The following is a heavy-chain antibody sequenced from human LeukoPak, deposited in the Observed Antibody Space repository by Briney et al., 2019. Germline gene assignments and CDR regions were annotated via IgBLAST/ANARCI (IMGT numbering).Heavy chain of an antibody. D-gene: IGHD3-22*01. CDR2: IFYVGDT. CDR3: ARSSSGFDY. CDR1: GGSVSSSSYY. J-gene: IGHJ4*02. Sequence: KPSETLSLTCTVSGGSVSSSSYYWGWIRQPAGKGPEWIGTIFYVGDTYYNPSLKSRVTMSVDTSKNQFSLRLRSVSTADTAVYYCARSSSGFDYWGQGTLVTVSS. V-gene: IGHV4-39*01.